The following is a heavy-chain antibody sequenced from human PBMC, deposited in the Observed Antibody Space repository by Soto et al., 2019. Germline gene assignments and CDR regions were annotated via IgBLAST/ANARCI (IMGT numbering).Heavy chain of an antibody. V-gene: IGHV4-39*01. J-gene: IGHJ4*02. CDR1: GGSISSGGYY. Sequence: SETLSLTCTVSGGSISSGGYYWSWIRQPPGKGLEWIGEINHSGSTNYNPSLKSRVTISVDTSKNQFSLKLSSVTAADTAVYYCARQARIVWGSYRTYYFDYWGQGTLVTVSS. D-gene: IGHD3-16*02. CDR2: INHSGST. CDR3: ARQARIVWGSYRTYYFDY.